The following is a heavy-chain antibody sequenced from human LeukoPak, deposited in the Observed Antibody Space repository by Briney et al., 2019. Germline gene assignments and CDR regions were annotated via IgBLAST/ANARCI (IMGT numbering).Heavy chain of an antibody. D-gene: IGHD6-19*01. J-gene: IGHJ5*02. Sequence: GASVKVSCKASGYTFTGYYMHWVRQAPGQGLEWMGVINPNGGSTTYAQSFQGRVTMTRDTPTSTVYMELSSLTSEDTARYYCARDPKGKAVPGTVGFDPWGQGTLVTVSS. CDR1: GYTFTGYY. V-gene: IGHV1-46*01. CDR2: INPNGGST. CDR3: ARDPKGKAVPGTVGFDP.